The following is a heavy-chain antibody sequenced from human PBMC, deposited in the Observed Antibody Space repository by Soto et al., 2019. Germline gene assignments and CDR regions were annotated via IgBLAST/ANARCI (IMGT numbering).Heavy chain of an antibody. CDR1: GFTFSSYA. D-gene: IGHD2-15*01. CDR2: ISGSGGST. J-gene: IGHJ4*02. Sequence: PGGSLRLSCAASGFTFSSYAMIWVRQAPGKGLEWVSAISGSGGSTYYADSVKGRFTISRDNSKNTLYLQMNSLRAEDTAVYYCAKGRGGPRYCSGGSCYVPDYWGQGTLVTVSS. V-gene: IGHV3-23*01. CDR3: AKGRGGPRYCSGGSCYVPDY.